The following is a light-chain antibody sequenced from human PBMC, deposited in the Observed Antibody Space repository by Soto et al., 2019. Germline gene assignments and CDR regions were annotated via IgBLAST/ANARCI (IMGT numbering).Light chain of an antibody. V-gene: IGKV1-5*03. CDR1: QSISAW. J-gene: IGKJ1*01. CDR2: KAS. Sequence: DIQMTQSPSTLSASVGDRVTITCRASQSISAWLAWYQQKPGKAPKLLIYKASTLESRVPSRFSGSGSGTEFTLTIRSLQPDDFATYYCQQYNNNASWTFGQGTKVQIK. CDR3: QQYNNNASWT.